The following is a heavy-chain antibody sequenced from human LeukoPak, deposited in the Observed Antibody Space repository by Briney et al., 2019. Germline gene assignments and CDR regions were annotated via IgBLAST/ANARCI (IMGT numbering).Heavy chain of an antibody. CDR1: GFTFSNAW. Sequence: GGSLRLSCAASGFTFSNAWMSWVRQAPGKGLEWVSAISGSGGSTYYADSVKGRFTISRDNSKNTLYLQMNSLRAEDTAVYYCARVWFGELFVLDYWGQGTLVTVSS. V-gene: IGHV3-23*01. CDR2: ISGSGGST. J-gene: IGHJ4*02. D-gene: IGHD3-10*01. CDR3: ARVWFGELFVLDY.